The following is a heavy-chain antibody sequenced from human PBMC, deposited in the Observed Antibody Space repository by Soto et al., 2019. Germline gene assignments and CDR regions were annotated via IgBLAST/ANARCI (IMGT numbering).Heavy chain of an antibody. V-gene: IGHV1-18*01. Sequence: QVQLVQSGAEVKKPGASVKVSCKASGYTFTSYGINWVRQAPGQGLEWMGWISAYSGNTNYAQKLQGRVTMTTDTSTSTAYLDLRSLRSDDTAVYYCAREGSANYYSQYFEYWGQGTLVTVSS. D-gene: IGHD1-26*01. J-gene: IGHJ4*02. CDR2: ISAYSGNT. CDR1: GYTFTSYG. CDR3: AREGSANYYSQYFEY.